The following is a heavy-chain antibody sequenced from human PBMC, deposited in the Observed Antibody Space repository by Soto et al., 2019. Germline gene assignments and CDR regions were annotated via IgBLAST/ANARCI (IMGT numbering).Heavy chain of an antibody. D-gene: IGHD5-12*01. J-gene: IGHJ4*02. V-gene: IGHV4-34*01. CDR1: GGSLSGYY. CDR2: IKDGGST. CDR3: ARGQEGIVATH. Sequence: QVQLQQWGAGLLKPSETLSLTCAVNGGSLSGYYWSWIRQPPGKGLEWIGEIKDGGSTNYSPSLRGLVTISADKSKTQFSLRLNSVTAADTAVYFCARGQEGIVATHWDQGTLVTVSS.